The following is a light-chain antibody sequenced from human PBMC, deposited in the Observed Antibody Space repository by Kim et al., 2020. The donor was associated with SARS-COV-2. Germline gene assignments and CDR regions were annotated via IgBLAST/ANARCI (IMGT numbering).Light chain of an antibody. CDR3: GTWDSSLSAGV. V-gene: IGLV1-51*01. Sequence: QPVLTQPPSVSAAPGQKVTISCSGSGSNIGNNYVSWYQRLPGTAPKLLIYDNNKRPSGISDRFSGSKSGTSATLGITGLQTGDEADYYCGTWDSSLSAGVFGGGTKLTVL. J-gene: IGLJ3*02. CDR1: GSNIGNNY. CDR2: DNN.